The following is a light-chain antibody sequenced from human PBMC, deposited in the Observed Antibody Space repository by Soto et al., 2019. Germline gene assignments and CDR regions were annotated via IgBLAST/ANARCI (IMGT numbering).Light chain of an antibody. Sequence: QSALTQPRSVSGSPGQSVTISCPGTSSDVGGYDYVSWFQHHPGKVPKLMIYDVTKRPSGVPDRFSASKSGNTASLTISGLQAEDEADYYCCSYGGYFWVFGGGTKLTVL. V-gene: IGLV2-11*01. CDR2: DVT. J-gene: IGLJ3*02. CDR3: CSYGGYFWV. CDR1: SSDVGGYDY.